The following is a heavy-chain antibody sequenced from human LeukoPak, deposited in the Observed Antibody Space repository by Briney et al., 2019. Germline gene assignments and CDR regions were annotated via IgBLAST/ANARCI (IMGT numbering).Heavy chain of an antibody. CDR2: INSDGSST. J-gene: IGHJ4*02. D-gene: IGHD5-12*01. V-gene: IGHV3-74*01. Sequence: GGSLRLSCAASGFTFDNYAMTWVRQAPGKGLEWVSRINSDGSSTSYADSVKGRFTISRDNAKNTVYLQMNSRRAEDTAVYYCVLVADELDDWGQGTLVTVSS. CDR1: GFTFDNYA. CDR3: VLVADELDD.